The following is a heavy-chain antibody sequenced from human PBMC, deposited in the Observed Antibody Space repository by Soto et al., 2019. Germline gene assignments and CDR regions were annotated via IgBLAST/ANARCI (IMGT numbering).Heavy chain of an antibody. CDR2: IYHSGSA. J-gene: IGHJ6*02. CDR3: ARVEGRFYYGMDV. Sequence: QVQLRESGPGLVKPSGTLSLTCAVSGGSISSSNCWSWVRQPPGKGLGWIGEIYHSGSANYNPSLKSRVTISVDKSKNQFSLKLSSVTAADTAVYYCARVEGRFYYGMDVWGQGTTVTVSS. CDR1: GGSISSSNC. V-gene: IGHV4-4*02.